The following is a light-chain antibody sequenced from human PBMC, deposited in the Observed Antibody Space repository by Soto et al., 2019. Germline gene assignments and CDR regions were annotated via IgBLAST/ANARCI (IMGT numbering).Light chain of an antibody. CDR1: SSNIGAGYD. J-gene: IGLJ1*01. V-gene: IGLV1-40*01. CDR2: GNS. Sequence: QSVLTQPPSVSGAPGQRVTISCTGSSSNIGAGYDVHWYQQLPGTAPKLPIYGNSNRPSGVPDRFSGSKSGTSASLAITGFRAEDEVVYSRQSYDSSLSVFYVFGPGTKATAL. CDR3: QSYDSSLSVFYV.